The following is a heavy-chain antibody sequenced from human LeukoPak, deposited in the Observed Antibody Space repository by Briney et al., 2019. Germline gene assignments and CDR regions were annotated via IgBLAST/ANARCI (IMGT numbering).Heavy chain of an antibody. J-gene: IGHJ3*02. Sequence: ASVKVSCKASGYTFTSFYTHWVRQAPGQGLEWMGIINPSGGSTSYAQKFQGRVTMTRDTSTSTVYMELSSLRSGDTAVYYCARVNTAMVLDAFDIWGQGTMVTVSS. D-gene: IGHD5-18*01. CDR2: INPSGGST. V-gene: IGHV1-46*01. CDR1: GYTFTSFY. CDR3: ARVNTAMVLDAFDI.